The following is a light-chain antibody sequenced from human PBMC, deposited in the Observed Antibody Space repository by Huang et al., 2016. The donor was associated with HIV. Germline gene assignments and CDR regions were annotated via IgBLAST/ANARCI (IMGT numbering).Light chain of an antibody. V-gene: IGKV2-28*01. Sequence: DIVMTQSPLSLSVAPGEPASISCTSSQRLLNRNGPNYVDWYLHKPGTSPQLLIYLASNRASGVPDRFSGSGSGKNFTLKIGGVEAEDVGVYYCMQALQTPYTFGQGTKLEIK. J-gene: IGKJ2*01. CDR2: LAS. CDR3: MQALQTPYT. CDR1: QRLLNRNGPNY.